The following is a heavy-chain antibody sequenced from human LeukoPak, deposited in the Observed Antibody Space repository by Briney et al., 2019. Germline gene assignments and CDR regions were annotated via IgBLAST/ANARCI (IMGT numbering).Heavy chain of an antibody. J-gene: IGHJ4*02. CDR3: ARDIAMPGGFGKLEGYFDY. CDR1: GFTFSSYA. V-gene: IGHV3-30-3*01. CDR2: ISYDGSNK. D-gene: IGHD3-10*01. Sequence: PGGSLRLSCAASGFTFSSYAMHWVRQAPGKGLEWVAVISYDGSNKYYADSVKGRFTISRDNSKNTLYLQMNSLRAEDTAVYYCARDIAMPGGFGKLEGYFDYWGQGTLVTVSS.